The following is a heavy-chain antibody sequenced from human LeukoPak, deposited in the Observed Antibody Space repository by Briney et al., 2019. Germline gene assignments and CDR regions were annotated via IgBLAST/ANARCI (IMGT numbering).Heavy chain of an antibody. D-gene: IGHD6-19*01. CDR2: LSGSGGSP. CDR1: GFTFSSYA. V-gene: IGHV3-23*01. Sequence: GGSLRLSCAASGFTFSSYAMSCVRETPGKGLEWVSALSGSGGSPYYADSAKGRFTISRDNSKNTLYLQMNSLRAEDTAVYYCAKDRGYSSGWLGLDYWGQGTLVTVSS. CDR3: AKDRGYSSGWLGLDY. J-gene: IGHJ4*02.